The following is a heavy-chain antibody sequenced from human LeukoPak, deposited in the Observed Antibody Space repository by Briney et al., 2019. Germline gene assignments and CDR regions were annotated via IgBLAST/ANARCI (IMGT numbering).Heavy chain of an antibody. J-gene: IGHJ4*02. D-gene: IGHD3-22*01. CDR2: IWYDGSNK. V-gene: IGHV3-33*08. CDR3: VRELPPVVQYYFDY. CDR1: GFTFSDYY. Sequence: GGSLRLSCAASGFTFSDYYMSWIRQAPGKGLEWVAVIWYDGSNKYYADSVKGRFTISRDNSRNTLYLQMNSLRAEDTAVYYCVRELPPVVQYYFDYWGPGTLVTVSS.